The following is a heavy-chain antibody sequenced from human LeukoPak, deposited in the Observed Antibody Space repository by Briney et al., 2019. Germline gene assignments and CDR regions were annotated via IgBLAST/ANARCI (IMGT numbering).Heavy chain of an antibody. D-gene: IGHD3-10*01. CDR3: ARSHMVRGVETYHFDY. V-gene: IGHV3-33*05. Sequence: GGSLRLSCAASGFTFGNYGMHWARQAPGKGLGWVAVISYDGSNQYYPDSVKGRFTLSRDNSKNTLYLQMNSLRAEDTAVYYCARSHMVRGVETYHFDYWGQGTLVTVSS. J-gene: IGHJ4*02. CDR2: ISYDGSNQ. CDR1: GFTFGNYG.